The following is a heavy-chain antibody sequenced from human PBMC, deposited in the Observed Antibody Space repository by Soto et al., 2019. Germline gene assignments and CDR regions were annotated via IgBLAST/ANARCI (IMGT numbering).Heavy chain of an antibody. J-gene: IGHJ6*03. D-gene: IGHD2-15*01. Sequence: SETLSLTCTVYGGSFSGYYWSWIRQPPGKGLEWIGEINHSGSTNYNPSLKSRVTLSVDTSKNQFSLKLSSVTAADTAVYYCARAGCSGGSCYSYYYYYMDVWGKGTTVTVSS. CDR2: INHSGST. CDR3: ARAGCSGGSCYSYYYYYMDV. V-gene: IGHV4-34*01. CDR1: GGSFSGYY.